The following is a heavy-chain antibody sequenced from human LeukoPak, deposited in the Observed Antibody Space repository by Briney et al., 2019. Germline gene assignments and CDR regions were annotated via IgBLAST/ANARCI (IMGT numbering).Heavy chain of an antibody. CDR3: ASGKYQLLDYYFDY. V-gene: IGHV4-59*01. CDR2: IYYSGST. D-gene: IGHD2-2*01. CDR1: GGSISSYY. J-gene: IGHJ4*02. Sequence: SETLSLTCTVSGGSISSYYWSWIRQPPGKGLEWIGYIYYSGSTNYNPSLKSRVTISVDTSKNQFSLKLSSVTAADTAVYYCASGKYQLLDYYFDYWGQGTLVTVSS.